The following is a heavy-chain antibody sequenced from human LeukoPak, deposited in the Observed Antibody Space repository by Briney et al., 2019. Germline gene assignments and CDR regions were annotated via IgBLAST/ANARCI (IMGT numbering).Heavy chain of an antibody. J-gene: IGHJ4*02. CDR2: ISSSSSSTI. D-gene: IGHD2-15*01. V-gene: IGHV3-48*04. Sequence: GGSLRLSCAASGFAFSSYSMNWVRQVPGKGLEGVSYISSSSSSTIYYADSVKGRFTISRDNAKNSLYLQMNSLRAEDTAVYYCARDGYCSGSSCYSTTDYWGQGTLVTVSS. CDR1: GFAFSSYS. CDR3: ARDGYCSGSSCYSTTDY.